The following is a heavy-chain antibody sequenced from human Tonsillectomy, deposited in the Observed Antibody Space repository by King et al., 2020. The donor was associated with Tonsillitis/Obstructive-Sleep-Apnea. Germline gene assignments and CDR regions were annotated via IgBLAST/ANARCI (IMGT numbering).Heavy chain of an antibody. Sequence: VQLPQWGAGLLKPSENLSLPCAVYGGSFSGYYWSWIRQPPGKGLEWIGEINHSGSTNYNPSLKSRVTISVDTSKNQFSLKLSSVTAADTAVYYCARGLHYYGSGSYRPWGQGTLVTVSS. CDR2: INHSGST. CDR1: GGSFSGYY. J-gene: IGHJ5*02. CDR3: ARGLHYYGSGSYRP. D-gene: IGHD3-10*01. V-gene: IGHV4-34*01.